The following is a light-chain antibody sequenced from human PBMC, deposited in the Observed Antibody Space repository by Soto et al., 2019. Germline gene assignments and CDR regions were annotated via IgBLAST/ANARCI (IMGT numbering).Light chain of an antibody. CDR3: AAWDDSLSVPV. CDR1: GSNIGNNT. Sequence: QSVLTQPPSVSEAPRQRVTISCSGSGSNIGNNTVNWFQQLPGKAPKLLIYYDDLLSSGVSGRFSGSKSGTSASLAISGLQSEDEAEYYCAAWDDSLSVPVFGGGTKLTVL. J-gene: IGLJ2*01. V-gene: IGLV1-36*01. CDR2: YDD.